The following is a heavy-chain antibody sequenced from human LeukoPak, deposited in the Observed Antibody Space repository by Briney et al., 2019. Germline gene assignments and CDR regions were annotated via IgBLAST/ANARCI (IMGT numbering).Heavy chain of an antibody. CDR1: GVSITDNW. CDR2: ILHTGPT. J-gene: IGHJ4*02. V-gene: IGHV4-4*02. Sequence: SETLSLTCAVSGVSITDNWWSWVRQPPGKGLEWIGEILHTGPTNFNPSLKSRVTMSMDKSKNQLFLRLNSATAADTAIYYCVRGGTYYLPYWGQGILVTVSS. D-gene: IGHD1-26*01. CDR3: VRGGTYYLPY.